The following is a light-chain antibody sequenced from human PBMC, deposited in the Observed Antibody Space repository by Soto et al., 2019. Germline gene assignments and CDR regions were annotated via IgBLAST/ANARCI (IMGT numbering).Light chain of an antibody. V-gene: IGKV1-39*01. CDR3: KQSHITQYR. J-gene: IGKJ2*03. Sequence: DIQMTQSPSSLSASVGDRVTITCRASQNIDRDLHWYQQRPGKAPNRLISHASSLQSAVPSRFSGSGSGTDFTLNISSLQREDLATYYCKQSHITQYRFGQGTTLEIK. CDR1: QNIDRD. CDR2: HAS.